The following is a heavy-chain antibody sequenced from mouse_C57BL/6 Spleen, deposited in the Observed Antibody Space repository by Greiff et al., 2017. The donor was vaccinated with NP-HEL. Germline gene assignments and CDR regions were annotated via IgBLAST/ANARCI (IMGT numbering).Heavy chain of an antibody. CDR1: GYTFTSYW. D-gene: IGHD2-1*01. Sequence: VQLQQSGAELVRPGSSVKLSCKASGYTFTSYWMHWVKQRPIQGLEWIGNIDPSDSETHYNQKFKDKATLTVDKSSSTAYMQLSSLTSEDSAVYYCARDATYYGNYVHAMDYWGQGTSVTVSS. CDR3: ARDATYYGNYVHAMDY. J-gene: IGHJ4*01. CDR2: IDPSDSET. V-gene: IGHV1-52*01.